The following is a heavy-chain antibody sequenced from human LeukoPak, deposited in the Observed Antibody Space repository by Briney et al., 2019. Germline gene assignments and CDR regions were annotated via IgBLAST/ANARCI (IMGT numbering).Heavy chain of an antibody. CDR2: ISGSGGST. CDR3: VLTYYYDSTLVGAFDI. Sequence: GGSLRLSCAASGFTFSSYAMSRVRQAPGKGLEWVSAISGSGGSTYYADSVKGRFTISRDNSKNTLYLQMNSLRAEDTAVYYCVLTYYYDSTLVGAFDIWGQGTMVTVSS. D-gene: IGHD3-22*01. J-gene: IGHJ3*02. V-gene: IGHV3-23*01. CDR1: GFTFSSYA.